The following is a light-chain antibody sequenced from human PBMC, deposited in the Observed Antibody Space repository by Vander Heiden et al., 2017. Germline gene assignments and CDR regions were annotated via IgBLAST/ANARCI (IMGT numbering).Light chain of an antibody. CDR3: QERTNWPPVWT. CDR2: DVS. V-gene: IGKV3-11*01. CDR1: QSVSGY. J-gene: IGKJ1*01. Sequence: ELVLPQFPATLSLSPGETAALSGRASQSVSGYFAWYQQKPGRAPRLLMYDVSRRANCIPARCSGSGSGTDRTLTISSLEPEDFAVYYCQERTNWPPVWTFGQGTKIEIK.